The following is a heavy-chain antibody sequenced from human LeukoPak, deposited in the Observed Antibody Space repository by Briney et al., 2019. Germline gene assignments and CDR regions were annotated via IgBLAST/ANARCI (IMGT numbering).Heavy chain of an antibody. V-gene: IGHV3-64*01. CDR3: ARSLGATAY. J-gene: IGHJ4*02. Sequence: GGSLRLSCAASGFTFSYFAMHWVRQAPGKGLEHISAISSDGTTTHYTNSVKGRFTISRDNSKNTLYLQMGSLRADDMAAYYCARSLGATAYWGQGTLVTVSS. CDR1: GFTFSYFA. CDR2: ISSDGTTT. D-gene: IGHD1-26*01.